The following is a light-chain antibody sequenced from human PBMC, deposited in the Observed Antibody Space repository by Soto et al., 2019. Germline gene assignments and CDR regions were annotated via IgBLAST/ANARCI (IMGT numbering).Light chain of an antibody. V-gene: IGKV1-39*01. CDR1: QSISKY. Sequence: EIQKTQSPSSLSASVGNRVTITCRASQSISKYLNWYQQKPGKAPKLLIYAASSLQTGVPSRFSGSGSGTDFTLAISSLQPEDFATYYCQQSYSTPWTFGQGTKVDSK. J-gene: IGKJ1*01. CDR3: QQSYSTPWT. CDR2: AAS.